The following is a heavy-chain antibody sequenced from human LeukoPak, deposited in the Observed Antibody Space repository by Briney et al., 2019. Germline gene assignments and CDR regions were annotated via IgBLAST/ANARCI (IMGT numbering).Heavy chain of an antibody. Sequence: PSETLSVTCTVSGGSISSYYWSWIRQPAGKGLEWIGRIYTSGSNNYNPSLKSRVTMSVDTSKNQFSLKLSSVTAADTAMYYCAREVADYGGYYYYHYMDVWGKGTTVTISS. CDR3: AREVADYGGYYYYHYMDV. V-gene: IGHV4-4*07. J-gene: IGHJ6*03. D-gene: IGHD4-23*01. CDR1: GGSISSYY. CDR2: IYTSGSN.